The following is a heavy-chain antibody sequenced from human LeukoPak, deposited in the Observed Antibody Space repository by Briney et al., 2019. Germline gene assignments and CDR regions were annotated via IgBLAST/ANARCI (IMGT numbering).Heavy chain of an antibody. Sequence: SETQSLTCTVSGGSISSGDYYWSWIRQPPGKGLEWIGYIYYSGSTYYNPSLKSRVTISVDTSKNQFSLKLSSVTAADTAVYYCARDGYNDNGPAFDIWGQGTMVTVSS. J-gene: IGHJ3*02. CDR1: GGSISSGDYY. CDR2: IYYSGST. V-gene: IGHV4-30-4*01. CDR3: ARDGYNDNGPAFDI. D-gene: IGHD5-24*01.